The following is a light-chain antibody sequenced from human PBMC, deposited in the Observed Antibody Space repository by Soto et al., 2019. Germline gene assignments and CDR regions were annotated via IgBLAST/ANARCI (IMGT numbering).Light chain of an antibody. Sequence: DIQMTQSPSSLSASVGDRVTITCRASLPISNYLAWYQQKPGKIPNLLIYAASTLQAGVPSRFSGSGSGTDFTLTVSRLEPEDFAVYYCQQYGTAPPRYTFGQGTKLEIK. CDR1: LPISNY. V-gene: IGKV1-27*01. CDR2: AAS. J-gene: IGKJ2*01. CDR3: QQYGTAPPRYT.